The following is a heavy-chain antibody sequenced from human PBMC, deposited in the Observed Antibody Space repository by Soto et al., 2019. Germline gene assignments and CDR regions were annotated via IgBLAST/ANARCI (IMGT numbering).Heavy chain of an antibody. CDR2: ISYDGGLQ. J-gene: IGHJ4*02. CDR3: VSDRGYGHASAPYS. V-gene: IGHV3-30*03. D-gene: IGHD5-18*01. CDR1: GFTFTSYG. Sequence: QAHLVESWGGMVQPGRSLRLSCAASGFTFTSYGMHWVRQAPGTRLEWVAVISYDGGLQHYADSVKGRFTISRDNSKNMVLLQMNSLIAEDTAVYYCVSDRGYGHASAPYSWGQGTLVSVSS.